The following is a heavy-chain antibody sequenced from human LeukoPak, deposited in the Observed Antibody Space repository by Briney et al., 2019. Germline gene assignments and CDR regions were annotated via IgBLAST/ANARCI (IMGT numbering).Heavy chain of an antibody. Sequence: GASVKVSCKASGYTFTGYYIHWVRQAPGQGLEWMGWMSPSRDSTNYAHKFQGRVTMTRDTSISTAYMELSRLRSDDTAVYYCARGGYGGNVVRDYMGVWGKGTTVTVSS. CDR1: GYTFTGYY. D-gene: IGHD4-23*01. V-gene: IGHV1-2*02. J-gene: IGHJ6*03. CDR2: MSPSRDST. CDR3: ARGGYGGNVVRDYMGV.